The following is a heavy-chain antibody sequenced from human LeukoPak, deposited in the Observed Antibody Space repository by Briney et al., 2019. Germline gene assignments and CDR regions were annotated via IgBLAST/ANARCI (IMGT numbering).Heavy chain of an antibody. CDR3: ARVPSGWYVTY. V-gene: IGHV3-66*02. D-gene: IGHD6-19*01. CDR1: GFTVSSNY. CDR2: IYSGGST. Sequence: EGSLRLSCAASGFTVSSNYMSWVRQAPGKGLEWVSVIYSGGSTYYADSVKGRFTISRDNSKNTLYLQMNSLRAEDTAVYYCARVPSGWYVTYWGQGTLVTVSS. J-gene: IGHJ4*02.